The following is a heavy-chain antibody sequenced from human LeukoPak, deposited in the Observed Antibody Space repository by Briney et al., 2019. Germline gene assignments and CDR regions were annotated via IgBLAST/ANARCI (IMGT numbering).Heavy chain of an antibody. CDR3: ARGGVLLWLGELSTSFDY. V-gene: IGHV1-2*02. Sequence: ASVKVSCKASGYTFTGYYMHWVRQAPGQGLEWMGWINPNSGGTNYAQKFQGRVTMTRDTSISTAYMELSRLRSDDTAVYYCARGGVLLWLGELSTSFDYWGQGTLVTVSS. J-gene: IGHJ4*02. CDR1: GYTFTGYY. CDR2: INPNSGGT. D-gene: IGHD3-10*01.